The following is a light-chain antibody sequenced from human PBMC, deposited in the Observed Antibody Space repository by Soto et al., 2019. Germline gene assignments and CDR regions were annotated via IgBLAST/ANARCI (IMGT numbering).Light chain of an antibody. Sequence: QSVLTQPPSVSEAPGQRVTISCTGSSSDIGAGFDVHWYQQLPGTAPKLLIYGNTNRPSGVPGRFSGSKSGTSASLVITGLQAEDEADYYCQSYENSRTGFYVFGTGTQLTVL. CDR1: SSDIGAGFD. CDR2: GNT. CDR3: QSYENSRTGFYV. V-gene: IGLV1-40*01. J-gene: IGLJ1*01.